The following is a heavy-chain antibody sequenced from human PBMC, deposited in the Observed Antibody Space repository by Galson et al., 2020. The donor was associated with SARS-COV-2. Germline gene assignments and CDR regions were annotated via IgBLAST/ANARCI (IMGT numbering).Heavy chain of an antibody. J-gene: IGHJ4*02. CDR1: GFTVSSTY. V-gene: IGHV3-53*05. D-gene: IGHD2-15*01. CDR2: IFSGGTT. CDR3: ARGRYCSGGSCYSIADY. Sequence: GESLKISCATSGFTVSSTYMSWVRQAPGKGLEWISVIFSGGTTYYADSVKGRFTISRDNSQNTLYLQMNSLRLEDTAVYYCARGRYCSGGSCYSIADYWGQGTLVTVSS.